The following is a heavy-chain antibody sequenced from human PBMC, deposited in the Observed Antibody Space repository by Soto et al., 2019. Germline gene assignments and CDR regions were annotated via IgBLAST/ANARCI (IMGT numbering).Heavy chain of an antibody. CDR1: GFTVSSNY. Sequence: GSLRLSCAASGFTVSSNYMSWVRQAPGKGLEWVSVIYSGGSTYYADSVKGRFTISRDNSKNTLYLQMNSLRAEDTAVYYCARESGLRTGDYALNYYYYYGMDVWGQGTTVTVSS. CDR3: ARESGLRTGDYALNYYYYYGMDV. D-gene: IGHD4-17*01. J-gene: IGHJ6*02. V-gene: IGHV3-53*01. CDR2: IYSGGST.